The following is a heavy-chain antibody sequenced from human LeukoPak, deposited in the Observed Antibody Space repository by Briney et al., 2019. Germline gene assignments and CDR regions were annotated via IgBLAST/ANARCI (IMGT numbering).Heavy chain of an antibody. CDR2: IYSGGST. CDR1: GFTVSSNY. J-gene: IGHJ4*02. V-gene: IGHV3-53*01. CDR3: ARWLQSLAYFDH. Sequence: PGGSLRLSCAASGFTVSSNYMSWVRQAPGKGLEWVSVIYSGGSTNYAGSVKGRFTISRDNSKNTLYLQMNSLRAEDTAVYYCARWLQSLAYFDHWGQGTLVTVSS. D-gene: IGHD5-24*01.